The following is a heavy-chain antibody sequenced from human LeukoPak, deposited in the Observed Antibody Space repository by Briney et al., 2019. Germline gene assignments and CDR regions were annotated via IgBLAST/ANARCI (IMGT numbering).Heavy chain of an antibody. V-gene: IGHV5-51*01. CDR1: GYSFTSYW. D-gene: IGHD6-25*01. CDR2: IYPGDSDT. Sequence: GESLKISCKGSGYSFTSYWIGWVRQMPGKGLEWMGIIYPGDSDTRYSLSFQGQVTISADKSISTAYLQWSSLKASDTAMYYCARHGSSSVAFFDYWGQGTLVTVSS. CDR3: ARHGSSSVAFFDY. J-gene: IGHJ4*02.